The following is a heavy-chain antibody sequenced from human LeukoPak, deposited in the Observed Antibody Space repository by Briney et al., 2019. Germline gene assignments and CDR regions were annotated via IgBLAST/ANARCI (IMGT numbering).Heavy chain of an antibody. CDR2: VNPKIGGI. J-gene: IGHJ3*02. D-gene: IGHD1-26*01. Sequence: ASVKVSCKTSGYIFTDYYIQWVRQAPGQGLEWMGWVNPKIGGINYAQKFQGRVTMTGDTSISTAYMELNSLTSDDTAMYFCARVRSSGTYFDACDIFGQGTMVTVSS. V-gene: IGHV1-2*02. CDR1: GYIFTDYY. CDR3: ARVRSSGTYFDACDI.